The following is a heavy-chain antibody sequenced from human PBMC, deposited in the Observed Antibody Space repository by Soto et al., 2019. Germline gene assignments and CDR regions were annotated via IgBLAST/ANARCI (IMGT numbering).Heavy chain of an antibody. CDR2: IKQDGSEN. D-gene: IGHD3-22*01. CDR1: GFTFSSYW. J-gene: IGHJ6*02. Sequence: PGGSLRLSCAASGFTFSSYWMSWVRQAPGKGLEWVANIKQDGSENYYVDSVRGRFTISRDNAKNSLYLQMNSLRAEDTAVYYCAKDQGYMIVVVSTLYGMDVWGQGTTVTVSS. V-gene: IGHV3-7*01. CDR3: AKDQGYMIVVVSTLYGMDV.